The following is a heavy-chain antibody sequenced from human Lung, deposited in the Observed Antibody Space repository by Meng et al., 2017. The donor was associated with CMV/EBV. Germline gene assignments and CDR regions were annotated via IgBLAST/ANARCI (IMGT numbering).Heavy chain of an antibody. CDR1: GASVSSYTNY. D-gene: IGHD3-9*01. Sequence: GSLRLXCTVSGASVSSYTNYWSWIRQSPGKGLEWIGYIYYTGSTKYTPSLKSRVTMSVDTSKNHFSLKLSSVTAADTAVYYCARVHYDISTGYQFDLWGQGTLVXVSS. J-gene: IGHJ4*02. CDR3: ARVHYDISTGYQFDL. CDR2: IYYTGST. V-gene: IGHV4-61*03.